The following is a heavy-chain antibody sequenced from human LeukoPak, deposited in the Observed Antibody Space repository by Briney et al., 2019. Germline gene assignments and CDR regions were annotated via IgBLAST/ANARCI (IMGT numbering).Heavy chain of an antibody. V-gene: IGHV5-51*01. CDR3: ATQGPILTGYAPSGRNYCYGMDV. Sequence: ESLTISCKGSAYSLTSYCIGWERHMPGKGLEWEGIIYPGDSDTRHSPSFQGQLTISADTSTSTAYLQWSSLKASGTAMYYCATQGPILTGYAPSGRNYCYGMDVWGQGTTVTVSS. D-gene: IGHD3-9*01. J-gene: IGHJ6*02. CDR2: IYPGDSDT. CDR1: AYSLTSYC.